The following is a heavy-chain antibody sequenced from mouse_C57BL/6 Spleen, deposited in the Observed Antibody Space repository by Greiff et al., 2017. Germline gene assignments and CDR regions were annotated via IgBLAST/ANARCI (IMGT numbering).Heavy chain of an antibody. V-gene: IGHV1-63*01. CDR1: GYTFTNYW. Sequence: VMLVESGAELVRPGTSVKMSCKASGYTFTNYWIGWAKQRPGHGLEWIGDIYPGGGYTNYNEKFKGKATLTADKSSSTAYMQFSSLTSEDSAIYYCARGGDYDHFDYWGQGTTLTVSS. CDR3: ARGGDYDHFDY. CDR2: IYPGGGYT. J-gene: IGHJ2*01. D-gene: IGHD2-4*01.